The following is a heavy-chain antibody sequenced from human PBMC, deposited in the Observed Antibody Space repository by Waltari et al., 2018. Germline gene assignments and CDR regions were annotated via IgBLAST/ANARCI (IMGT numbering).Heavy chain of an antibody. CDR2: IHFDGGQT. CDR1: GFTIGSYG. CDR3: AKDAFGNTYLDH. V-gene: IGHV3-30*02. J-gene: IGHJ4*02. Sequence: QVQLVESGGGVVQPGMSLRLSCAASGFTIGSYGMHWVRQAPGKGLEWVDLIHFDGGQTYYGASVRGRFTISTDNSKNTLYLDMNSLKLNDTAIYYCAKDAFGNTYLDHWGQGTLVTVAS. D-gene: IGHD3-10*01.